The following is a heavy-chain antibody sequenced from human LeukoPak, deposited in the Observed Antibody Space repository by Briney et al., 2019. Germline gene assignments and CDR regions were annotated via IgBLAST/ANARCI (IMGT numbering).Heavy chain of an antibody. J-gene: IGHJ4*02. CDR1: GFTFSSYW. CDR2: IEQEGSEI. V-gene: IGHV3-7*05. Sequence: GGSLRLSCAASGFTFSSYWMSWVRQAPGKGLEWVANIEQEGSEINYVDSVKGRFTISRDNAKNSLYLQMNSLRAEDTAVYYCARRGRIFGVVIIGYFDYWGQGTLVTVSS. CDR3: ARRGRIFGVVIIGYFDY. D-gene: IGHD3-3*01.